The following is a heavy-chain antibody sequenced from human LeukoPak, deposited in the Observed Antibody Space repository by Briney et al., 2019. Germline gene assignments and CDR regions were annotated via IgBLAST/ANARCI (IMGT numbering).Heavy chain of an antibody. CDR1: GYTFSSYG. V-gene: IGHV1-8*01. Sequence: GASVKVSCKTSGYTFSSYGINWVRQATGQGLEWMGWMNPSSGNTGYAQKFQGRVTMTRNTSITTAYMELSSLRSEDTAVYYCARGKGIGPRDNWFDPWGQGTLVTVSS. J-gene: IGHJ5*02. D-gene: IGHD2-21*01. CDR3: ARGKGIGPRDNWFDP. CDR2: MNPSSGNT.